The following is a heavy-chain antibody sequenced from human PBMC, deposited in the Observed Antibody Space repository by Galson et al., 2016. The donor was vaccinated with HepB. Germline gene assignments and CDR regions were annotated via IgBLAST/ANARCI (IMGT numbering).Heavy chain of an antibody. J-gene: IGHJ6*04. CDR1: GFLFDSYW. Sequence: SLRLSCAASGFLFDSYWIHWVRQAPGKGLVWVSRISSYGTTTSYADSVKGRFTISRDNSKKMVYLQMDSLRAEDTGVYYCAKPPGASGPYALDVWGKGTTVKVSS. D-gene: IGHD3-10*01. V-gene: IGHV3-74*01. CDR3: AKPPGASGPYALDV. CDR2: ISSYGTTT.